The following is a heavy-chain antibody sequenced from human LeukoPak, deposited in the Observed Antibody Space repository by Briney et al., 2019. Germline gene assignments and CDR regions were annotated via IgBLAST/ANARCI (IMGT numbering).Heavy chain of an antibody. D-gene: IGHD3-10*01. CDR1: GFTFSSYA. CDR3: ARGTLWLGLGHLDY. V-gene: IGHV3-30*04. Sequence: GGSLRLSCAASGFTFSSYAMHWVRQAPGKGLEWVAVISYDGSNKYYADSVKGRFTISRDNSKNTLYLQMNRLRAEDPAVYYCARGTLWLGLGHLDYWGQGTLVTVSS. J-gene: IGHJ4*02. CDR2: ISYDGSNK.